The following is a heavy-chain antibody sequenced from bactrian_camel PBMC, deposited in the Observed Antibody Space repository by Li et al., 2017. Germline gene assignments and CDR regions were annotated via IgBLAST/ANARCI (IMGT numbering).Heavy chain of an antibody. V-gene: IGHV3S53*01. CDR3: AVDSRPSSWGNWYDRSEYNH. Sequence: HVQLVESGGGSVQAGGSLRLTCAASGYIDDSIVLCWFRQAPGKEREGVASIDDNGALNYADSVKGRFTISQDNTKNTLILQMNGLKSDDTAMYYCAVDSRPSSWGNWYDRSEYNHWGQGTQVTVS. CDR2: IDDNGAL. J-gene: IGHJ4*01. D-gene: IGHD5*01. CDR1: GYIDDSIV.